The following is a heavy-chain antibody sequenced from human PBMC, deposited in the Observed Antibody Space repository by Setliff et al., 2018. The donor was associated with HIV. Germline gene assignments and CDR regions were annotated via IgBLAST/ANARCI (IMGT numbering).Heavy chain of an antibody. Sequence: RASVKVSCKASGYTFTSYGISWVRQAPGQGLEWMGWISAYNGDTKYAQKVQGRVTLTTDTSSSTVYMELRSLRSDDTAVYYCARDAWVEFLEWTFYGMDVWDQGTTVTVSS. CDR2: ISAYNGDT. V-gene: IGHV1-18*01. CDR3: ARDAWVEFLEWTFYGMDV. D-gene: IGHD3-3*02. J-gene: IGHJ6*02. CDR1: GYTFTSYG.